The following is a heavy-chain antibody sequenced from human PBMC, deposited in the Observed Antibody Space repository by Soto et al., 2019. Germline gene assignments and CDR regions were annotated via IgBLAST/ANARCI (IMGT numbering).Heavy chain of an antibody. D-gene: IGHD1-1*01. CDR2: INPNSGGT. Sequence: GASVKVSCKASGYTFTGYYMHWVRQAPGQGLEWMGWINPNSGGTNYAQKFQGWVTMTRDTSISTAYMELSRLRSDDTALYYCARDGIGGTAFRGFLDYWGQGTLVTVSS. CDR3: ARDGIGGTAFRGFLDY. J-gene: IGHJ4*02. CDR1: GYTFTGYY. V-gene: IGHV1-2*04.